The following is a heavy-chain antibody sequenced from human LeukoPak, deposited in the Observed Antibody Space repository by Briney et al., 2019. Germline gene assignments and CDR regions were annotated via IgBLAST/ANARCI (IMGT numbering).Heavy chain of an antibody. V-gene: IGHV4-39*07. CDR3: ARRLQWLGRGWFDP. D-gene: IGHD6-19*01. Sequence: SETLSLTCTVSGGSISSNTYYWAWIRQPPGKGLEWIGEINHSGSTNYNPSLKSRVTISVDTSKNQFSLKLSSVTAADTAVYYCARRLQWLGRGWFDPWGQGTLVTVSS. CDR2: INHSGST. CDR1: GGSISSNTYY. J-gene: IGHJ5*02.